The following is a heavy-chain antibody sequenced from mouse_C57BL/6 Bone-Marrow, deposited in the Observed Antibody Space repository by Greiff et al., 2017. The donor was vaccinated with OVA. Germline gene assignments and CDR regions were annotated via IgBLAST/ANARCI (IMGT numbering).Heavy chain of an antibody. CDR2: IWTGGGT. CDR3: ARSDYYGSSPWYFDV. J-gene: IGHJ1*03. V-gene: IGHV2-9-1*01. CDR1: GFSLTSYA. Sequence: VQRVESGPGLVAPSQSLSITCTVSGFSLTSYAISWVRQPPGKGLEWLGVIWTGGGTNYNSALKSRLSISKDNSKSQVFLKMNSLQTDDTARYYCARSDYYGSSPWYFDVWGTGTTVTVSS. D-gene: IGHD1-1*01.